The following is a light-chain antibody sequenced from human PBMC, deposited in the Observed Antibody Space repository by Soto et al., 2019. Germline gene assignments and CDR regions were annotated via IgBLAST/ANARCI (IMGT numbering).Light chain of an antibody. J-gene: IGKJ4*01. CDR3: QQYGSSRGLT. CDR2: AAS. Sequence: EIVLTQSPGTLSLSPGERATLSCRASQSVTSSYLAWYQQKPGQAPRLLIYAASSRATGIPDRFSGSGSGTDFTLTISRLEPEDFAVYYCQQYGSSRGLTFGGGTKVDIK. CDR1: QSVTSSY. V-gene: IGKV3-20*01.